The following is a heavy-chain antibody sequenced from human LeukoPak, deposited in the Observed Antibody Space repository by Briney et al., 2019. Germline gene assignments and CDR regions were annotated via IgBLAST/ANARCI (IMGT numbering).Heavy chain of an antibody. CDR3: ARGDKYEISVIDY. CDR2: IKQDGSEK. V-gene: IGHV3-7*04. Sequence: GGSLRLSCAASGFSFSSYWMSWVRQAPGKGLEWVANIKQDGSEKYYVDSVKGRFTISRDNAKNSLYPQMNSLRAEDTAVYCGARGDKYEISVIDYRGQGTLVTVSS. D-gene: IGHD2/OR15-2a*01. CDR1: GFSFSSYW. J-gene: IGHJ4*02.